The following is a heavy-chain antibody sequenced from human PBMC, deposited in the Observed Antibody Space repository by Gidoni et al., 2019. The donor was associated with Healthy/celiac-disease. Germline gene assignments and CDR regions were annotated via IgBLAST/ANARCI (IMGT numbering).Heavy chain of an antibody. CDR2: IYPGDSDT. D-gene: IGHD4-17*01. CDR3: ARSVSYGDYGGFWFDP. Sequence: EVQLVQSGAEVKKPGESLKLSCKGSGYSFTSYWIGWVRQMPGKGLEWMGIIYPGDSDTRYSPSFQGQVTISADKSISTAYLQWSSLKASDTAMYYCARSVSYGDYGGFWFDPWGQGTLVTVSS. J-gene: IGHJ5*02. CDR1: GYSFTSYW. V-gene: IGHV5-51*01.